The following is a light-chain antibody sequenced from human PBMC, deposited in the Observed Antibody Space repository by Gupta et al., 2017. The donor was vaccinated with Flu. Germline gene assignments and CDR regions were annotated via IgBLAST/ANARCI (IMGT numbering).Light chain of an antibody. CDR2: AAS. Sequence: AIQMTQSPSSLSASVGDRVTIACRASQGIRNDLGWYQQKPGKAPKLLIYAASSLQSGVPSRFSGSGSGTDFTLTISSLQPEDFATYYCRQDDNYPQTFGQGTKVEIK. CDR3: RQDDNYPQT. V-gene: IGKV1-6*01. CDR1: QGIRND. J-gene: IGKJ1*01.